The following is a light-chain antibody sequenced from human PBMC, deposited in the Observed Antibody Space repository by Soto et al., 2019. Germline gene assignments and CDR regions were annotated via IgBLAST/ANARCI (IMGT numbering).Light chain of an antibody. CDR2: RAS. Sequence: IQLTQSPASLSASVGDRVTIICRASQGITTYLAWYQQKPGRAPKLLISRASTLQSGVPSRFSGRGSGTDFTLTISSLQPEDVATYYCQQFNGYPLTFGGGTKVDI. V-gene: IGKV1-9*01. J-gene: IGKJ4*01. CDR1: QGITTY. CDR3: QQFNGYPLT.